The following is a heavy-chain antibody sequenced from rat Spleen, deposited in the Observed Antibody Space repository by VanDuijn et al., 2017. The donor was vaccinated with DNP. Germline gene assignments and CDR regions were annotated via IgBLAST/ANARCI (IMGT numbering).Heavy chain of an antibody. Sequence: EVQLQESGSGLVKPSQSLSLTCSVTGYSITSNYWGWIRKFPGNKLEYIGHISYSGSTNYNPARKSRLSITRDTSKNHFFLHLNSVTTEDTATYDCARWTGYFDCWGQGVMVTVSS. CDR1: GYSITSNY. J-gene: IGHJ2*01. D-gene: IGHD5-1*01. V-gene: IGHV3-1*01. CDR2: ISYSGST. CDR3: ARWTGYFDC.